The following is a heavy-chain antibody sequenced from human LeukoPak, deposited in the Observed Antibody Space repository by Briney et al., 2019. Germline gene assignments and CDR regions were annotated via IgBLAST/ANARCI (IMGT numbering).Heavy chain of an antibody. CDR1: GFTFSSYG. CDR2: ISSTSNTI. J-gene: IGHJ6*04. D-gene: IGHD3-10*02. V-gene: IGHV3-48*01. Sequence: PGGSLRLSCAASGFTFSSYGMTWVRHAPGKGLEWVSYISSTSNTIYYADSVKGRFTISRDNAKNSLYLQMNSLRAEDTAVYYCAELGITMIGGVWGKGTTVTISS. CDR3: AELGITMIGGV.